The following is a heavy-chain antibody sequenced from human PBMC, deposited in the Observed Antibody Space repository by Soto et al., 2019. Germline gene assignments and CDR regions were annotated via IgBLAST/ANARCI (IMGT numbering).Heavy chain of an antibody. V-gene: IGHV3-48*02. CDR2: ISSSSSTI. CDR1: GFTFSSYS. D-gene: IGHD3-9*01. J-gene: IGHJ4*02. Sequence: GGSLGLSCAASGFTFSSYSMNWVRQAPGKGLEWVSYISSSSSTIYYADSVKGRFTISRDNAKNSLYLQMNSLRDEDTAVYYCARDGDILTGYYTPLYHLAYRGRRTLVPVSS. CDR3: ARDGDILTGYYTPLYHLAY.